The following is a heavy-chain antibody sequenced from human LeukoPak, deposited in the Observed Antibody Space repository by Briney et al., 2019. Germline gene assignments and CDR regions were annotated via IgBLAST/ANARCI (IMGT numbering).Heavy chain of an antibody. CDR2: IYYTGST. Sequence: KPSETLSLTCTVSGDSISSSGYYWCWIRQPPGKGLEWIGSIYYTGSTYYNPSLKSRVTISVDTSKNQFSLKLTSVTAADTAVYYCARQTGSGLFILPGGQGTLVTVSS. V-gene: IGHV4-39*01. CDR1: GDSISSSGYY. D-gene: IGHD3/OR15-3a*01. J-gene: IGHJ4*02. CDR3: ARQTGSGLFILP.